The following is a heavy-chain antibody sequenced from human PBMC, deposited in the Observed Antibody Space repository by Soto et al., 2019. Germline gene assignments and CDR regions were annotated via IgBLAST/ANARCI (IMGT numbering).Heavy chain of an antibody. CDR2: ISSSSSYI. V-gene: IGHV3-21*01. CDR1: GFTFSSYS. CDR3: ARTDIAAAGLPSDY. Sequence: GGSLRLSCAASGFTFSSYSMNWVRQAPGKGLEWVSSISSSSSYIYYADSVKGRFTISRDNAKNSLYLQMNSLRAEDTAVYYCARTDIAAAGLPSDYWGQGTLVTAPQ. J-gene: IGHJ4*02. D-gene: IGHD6-13*01.